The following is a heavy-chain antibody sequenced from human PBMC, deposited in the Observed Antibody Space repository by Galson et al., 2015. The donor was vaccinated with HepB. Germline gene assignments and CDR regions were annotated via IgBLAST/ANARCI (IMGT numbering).Heavy chain of an antibody. CDR2: MNPNSGNT. CDR3: ARGHGYYYGSGSYHPNDY. CDR1: GGTFSSYA. J-gene: IGHJ4*02. V-gene: IGHV1-8*02. D-gene: IGHD3-10*01. Sequence: SVKVSCKASGGTFSSYAISWARQATGQGLEWMGWMNPNSGNTGYAQKFQGRVTMTRNTSISTAYMELSSLRSEDTAVYYCARGHGYYYGSGSYHPNDYWGQGTLVTVSS.